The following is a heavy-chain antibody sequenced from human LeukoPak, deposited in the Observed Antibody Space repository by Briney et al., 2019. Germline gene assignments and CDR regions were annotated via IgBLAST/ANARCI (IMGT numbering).Heavy chain of an antibody. V-gene: IGHV3-74*01. D-gene: IGHD4-17*01. J-gene: IGHJ4*02. CDR2: INSDGSST. CDR3: ARVPVTTPYFDY. Sequence: PGGSLRLSCASSGFTFSSYWMSWVRQAPGKGLVWVSRINSDGSSTSYADSVKGRFTISRYNAKNTLYLQMNSLRAEDTAVYYCARVPVTTPYFDYWGQGTLVTVSS. CDR1: GFTFSSYW.